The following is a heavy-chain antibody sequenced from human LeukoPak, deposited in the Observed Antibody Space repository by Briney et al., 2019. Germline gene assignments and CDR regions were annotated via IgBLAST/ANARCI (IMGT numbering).Heavy chain of an antibody. J-gene: IGHJ6*02. V-gene: IGHV3-7*05. CDR1: GFXFSSYW. CDR3: VRDMDV. Sequence: PGGSLRLSCVTSGFXFSSYWITWVRQAPGKGLEWVAYSNQDGHEKNYVDSVKGRFTISRDNPKNSLYLQMNSLRAEDTAVYFCVRDMDVWAQGTTVTVSS. CDR2: SNQDGHEK.